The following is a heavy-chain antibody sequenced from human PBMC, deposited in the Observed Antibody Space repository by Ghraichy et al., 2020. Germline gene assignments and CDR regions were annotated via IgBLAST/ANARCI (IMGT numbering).Heavy chain of an antibody. CDR2: IYYSGST. D-gene: IGHD5-12*01. J-gene: IGHJ6*02. CDR3: ARTWIKGVDV. V-gene: IGHV4-39*01. Sequence: SETLSLTCTVSGGSISSSSYYWGWIRQPPGKGLEWIGSIYYSGSTYYNPSLKSRVTISVDTSKNQFSLKVSSVTAADTAVYYCARTWIKGVDVWGQGTTVTVSS. CDR1: GGSISSSSYY.